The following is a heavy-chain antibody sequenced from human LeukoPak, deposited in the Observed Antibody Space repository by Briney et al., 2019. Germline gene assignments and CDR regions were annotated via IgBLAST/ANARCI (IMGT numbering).Heavy chain of an antibody. D-gene: IGHD6-19*01. V-gene: IGHV3-21*01. Sequence: GESLILCCAAHVLRFSSYRINSGRQAPGKGLERVSSISSSSSYIYYADSVKGRFTISRDNAKNSLYLQMNSLRAEDTAVYYCARDAAVAGTPAEYFQHWGQGTLVTVSS. J-gene: IGHJ1*01. CDR1: VLRFSSYR. CDR2: ISSSSSYI. CDR3: ARDAAVAGTPAEYFQH.